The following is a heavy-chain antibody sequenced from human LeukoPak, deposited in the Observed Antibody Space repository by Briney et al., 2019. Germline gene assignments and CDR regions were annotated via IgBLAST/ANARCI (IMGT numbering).Heavy chain of an antibody. CDR3: ASGGIYYGAAFDF. V-gene: IGHV3-20*04. J-gene: IGHJ4*02. D-gene: IGHD1-26*01. Sequence: GGSLRLSCAASGFTFDDYGMSWARQAPGKGLEWVPGINWNGGSTRYADSVKGRFTISRDNAKNSLYLQMNSLRAEDTALYYCASGGIYYGAAFDFWGQGTLVTVSS. CDR2: INWNGGST. CDR1: GFTFDDYG.